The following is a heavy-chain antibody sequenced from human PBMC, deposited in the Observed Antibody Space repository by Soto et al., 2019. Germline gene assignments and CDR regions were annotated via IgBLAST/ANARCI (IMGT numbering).Heavy chain of an antibody. CDR1: GGSISSYY. CDR2: IYYSGST. V-gene: IGHV4-59*01. D-gene: IGHD3-10*01. CDR3: ASGEYYFDY. J-gene: IGHJ4*02. Sequence: SEXXXLTCTVSGGSISSYYWSWIRQPPGKGLEWIGYIYYSGSTNYNPSLKSRVTISVDTSKNQFSLKLSSVTAADTAVYYCASGEYYFDYWGQGTLVTVSS.